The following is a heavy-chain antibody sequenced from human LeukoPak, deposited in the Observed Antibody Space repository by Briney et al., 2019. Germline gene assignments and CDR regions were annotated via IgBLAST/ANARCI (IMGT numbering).Heavy chain of an antibody. J-gene: IGHJ4*02. Sequence: GGSLRLSCAASGNYRMHWVRQVPGKGLVWVSHINSDGSWTSYADSVKGRFTISKDNTKNTVYLQMNSLRAEDTAVYYCVSFYETYWGRGTLVTVSS. CDR3: VSFYETY. CDR1: GNYR. D-gene: IGHD2/OR15-2a*01. CDR2: INSDGSWT. V-gene: IGHV3-74*01.